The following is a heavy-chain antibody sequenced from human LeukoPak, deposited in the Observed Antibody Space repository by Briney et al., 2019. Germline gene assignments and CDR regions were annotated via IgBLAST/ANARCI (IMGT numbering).Heavy chain of an antibody. CDR3: AGRRVVTRPFDY. J-gene: IGHJ4*02. V-gene: IGHV4-34*01. CDR2: INHSGST. CDR1: GGSFSGYY. Sequence: SETLSLTCAVYGGSFSGYYWSWIRQPPGKGLEWIGEINHSGSTNYNPSLKSRVTISVDTSENQFSLKLSSVTAADTAVYYCAGRRVVTRPFDYWGQGTLVTVSS. D-gene: IGHD4-23*01.